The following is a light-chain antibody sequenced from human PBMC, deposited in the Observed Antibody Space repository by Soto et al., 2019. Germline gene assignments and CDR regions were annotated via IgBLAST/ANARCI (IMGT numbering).Light chain of an antibody. V-gene: IGLV2-8*01. CDR3: SSYAGRNNDV. CDR2: EVS. CDR1: SSDVGAYNF. J-gene: IGLJ1*01. Sequence: QSVLTQPTSESGSPGQSVTISCTGSSSDVGAYNFVYWHQQHPGNAPKLMIYEVSKRPSGVPDRFSGAKSGNTAALTVSGVQAEDEADYYGSSYAGRNNDVFGNGTKLNVL.